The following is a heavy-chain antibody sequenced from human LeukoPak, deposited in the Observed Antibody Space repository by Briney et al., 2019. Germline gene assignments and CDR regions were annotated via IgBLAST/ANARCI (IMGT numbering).Heavy chain of an antibody. CDR3: ARREQYTAAAGTGWYFDL. D-gene: IGHD6-13*01. CDR1: GGSISSYY. V-gene: IGHV4-4*07. CDR2: IYTSGST. Sequence: NPSETLSLTCTVSGGSISSYYWSSIRQPARKGLEWIGRIYTSGSTTYNPSLKSRVTMSVDTSKNQFSLTLSSVTAADTAVYYCARREQYTAAAGTGWYFDLWGRGTLVTVSS. J-gene: IGHJ2*01.